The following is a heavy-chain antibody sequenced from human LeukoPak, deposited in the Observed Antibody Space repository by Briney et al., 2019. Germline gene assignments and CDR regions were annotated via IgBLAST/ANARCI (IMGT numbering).Heavy chain of an antibody. J-gene: IGHJ6*02. Sequence: GGSLRLSCTASGFTFSDYYMSWIRQAPGKGLEWVANIKQDGSEKYYVDSVKGRFTISRDNAKNSLYLQMNSLRAEDTAVYYCARGIQLWSEYYYYYYGMDVWGQGTTVTVSS. CDR1: GFTFSDYY. D-gene: IGHD5-18*01. CDR3: ARGIQLWSEYYYYYYGMDV. CDR2: IKQDGSEK. V-gene: IGHV3-7*01.